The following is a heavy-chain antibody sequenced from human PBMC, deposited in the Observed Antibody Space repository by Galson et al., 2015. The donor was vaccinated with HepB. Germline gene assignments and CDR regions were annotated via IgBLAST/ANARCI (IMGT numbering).Heavy chain of an antibody. J-gene: IGHJ4*02. Sequence: SLRLSCAASGFTFSSYSMNWVRQAPGKGLEWVSSISSSNNYIYYADSVKGRFTISRDNAKNSLYRQMNSLRAEDTAVYCCAGRTRAPYQLLNWGQGTLVTVSS. CDR2: ISSSNNYI. D-gene: IGHD2-2*01. CDR3: AGRTRAPYQLLN. V-gene: IGHV3-21*01. CDR1: GFTFSSYS.